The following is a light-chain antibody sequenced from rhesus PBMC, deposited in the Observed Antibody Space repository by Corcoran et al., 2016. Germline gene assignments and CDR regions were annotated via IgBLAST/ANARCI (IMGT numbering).Light chain of an antibody. V-gene: IGKV1S14*01. CDR3: QPHNSYPPT. CDR2: YTS. J-gene: IGKJ1*01. CDR1: QGIKNY. Sequence: DIQMTQSPSSLSASVGDTVTITCRASQGIKNYLAWYQQTPGKAPRPLILYTSKLETGVPSKFSGIGSGTDFTLTISSLQPEDFATYYCQPHNSYPPTFGQGTKVEIK.